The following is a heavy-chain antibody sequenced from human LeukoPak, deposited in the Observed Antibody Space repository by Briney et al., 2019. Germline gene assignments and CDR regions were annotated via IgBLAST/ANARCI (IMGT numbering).Heavy chain of an antibody. Sequence: GGSLRLSCAPSGFTLSNYEMNWVRLTPGQGLEWISYITKGGATVLYADSVKGRFTISRDNANSSLYLQMNSLRAEDTAVYFCARLSVSITRRFDLWGQGTLVTVSS. D-gene: IGHD3-3*01. CDR3: ARLSVSITRRFDL. CDR1: GFTLSNYE. J-gene: IGHJ5*02. CDR2: ITKGGATV. V-gene: IGHV3-48*03.